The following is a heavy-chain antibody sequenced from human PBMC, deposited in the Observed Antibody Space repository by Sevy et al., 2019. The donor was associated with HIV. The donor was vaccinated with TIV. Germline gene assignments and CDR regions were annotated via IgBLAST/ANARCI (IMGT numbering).Heavy chain of an antibody. D-gene: IGHD3-22*01. J-gene: IGHJ4*02. Sequence: ASVKVSCKVSGKTLIELSMHWVRQAPGKGLEWMGSFDPEDGKRIYARKFQGRVSMTEDTSTDTAYMELSSLRSEDTAVYYCATTKDYYDSSGDPFDSWGQGTPVTVSS. CDR2: FDPEDGKR. CDR1: GKTLIELS. CDR3: ATTKDYYDSSGDPFDS. V-gene: IGHV1-24*01.